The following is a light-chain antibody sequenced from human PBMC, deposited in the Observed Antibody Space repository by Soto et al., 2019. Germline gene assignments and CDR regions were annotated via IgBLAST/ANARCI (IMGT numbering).Light chain of an antibody. CDR3: QQYHNWPA. Sequence: EIVLTQSPGTLSLSPGERATLSCRASQSVRSSYLAWYQQKPGQPPRLLVYAASSRATGTPARFSGSGSGTEFTLTISSLQSEDFAVYYCQQYHNWPAFGQGTKVDIK. CDR1: QSVRSSY. CDR2: AAS. V-gene: IGKV3D-15*01. J-gene: IGKJ1*01.